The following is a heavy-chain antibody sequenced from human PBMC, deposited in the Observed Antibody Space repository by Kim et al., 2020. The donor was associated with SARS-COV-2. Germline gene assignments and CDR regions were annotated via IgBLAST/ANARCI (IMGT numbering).Heavy chain of an antibody. V-gene: IGHV3-21*01. Sequence: GGSLRLSCAASGFTFSSYSMNWVRQAPGKGLEWVSSISSSSSYIYYADSVKGRFTISRDNARNSLYLQMNSLRAEDTSVYYCARENDYGGNHKYNWFDTWGQGTRVTVSS. CDR1: GFTFSSYS. CDR3: ARENDYGGNHKYNWFDT. D-gene: IGHD4-17*01. J-gene: IGHJ5*02. CDR2: ISSSSSYI.